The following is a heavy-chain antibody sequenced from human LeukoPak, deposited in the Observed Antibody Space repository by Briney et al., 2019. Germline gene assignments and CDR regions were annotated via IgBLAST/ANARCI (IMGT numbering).Heavy chain of an antibody. CDR1: GFTFSSYA. D-gene: IGHD3-9*01. J-gene: IGHJ4*02. Sequence: GRSLRLSCAASGFTFSSYAMHWVRQAPGKGLEWVALISYDGSNKYYADSVKGRFTISRDNSKNTLYLQMNSLRAEDTAVYYCARDMPVRYFDWPHPYYFDYWGQGTLVTVSS. CDR3: ARDMPVRYFDWPHPYYFDY. CDR2: ISYDGSNK. V-gene: IGHV3-30*04.